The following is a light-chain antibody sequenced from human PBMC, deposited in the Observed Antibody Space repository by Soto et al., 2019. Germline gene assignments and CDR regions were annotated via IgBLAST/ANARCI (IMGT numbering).Light chain of an antibody. Sequence: DIQMTQSPSSLSASVGDRVIITCRASQSISSYLNWYQQKPGKAPKLLIYAASSLQSGVPSRFSGSGSGTDFTLTISSLQPEDFATYYCQQSYSTPRFGQGTKVDIK. J-gene: IGKJ1*01. CDR3: QQSYSTPR. V-gene: IGKV1-39*01. CDR2: AAS. CDR1: QSISSY.